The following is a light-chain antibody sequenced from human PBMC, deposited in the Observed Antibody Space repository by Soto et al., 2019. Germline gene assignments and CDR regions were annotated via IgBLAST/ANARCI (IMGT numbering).Light chain of an antibody. CDR3: SSYTASSPI. V-gene: IGLV2-14*03. CDR1: SSDIGRYDY. Sequence: QSVLTQPATVSGSPGQSITISCTGTSSDIGRYDYVTWYQHHPGKAPKLIIYHVTNRPSGVSSRFSGSKSGNTASLTISGLQAEDEADYYCSSYTASSPIFGGGTKLTVL. CDR2: HVT. J-gene: IGLJ2*01.